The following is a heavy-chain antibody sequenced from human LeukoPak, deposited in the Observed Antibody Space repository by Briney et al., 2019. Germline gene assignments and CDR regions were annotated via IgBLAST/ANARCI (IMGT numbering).Heavy chain of an antibody. J-gene: IGHJ3*02. V-gene: IGHV1-24*01. Sequence: ASLKDSCKVSGYTLTELSIYSGCQAPGERLEWRGRFVLEDGETIYAQKFQGRVTMTEDTSTDTAYMELSSLRSEETAVYYCATGLITMIGLPADNAFDIWGQGTMVTVSS. CDR2: FVLEDGET. CDR3: ATGLITMIGLPADNAFDI. D-gene: IGHD3-22*01. CDR1: GYTLTELS.